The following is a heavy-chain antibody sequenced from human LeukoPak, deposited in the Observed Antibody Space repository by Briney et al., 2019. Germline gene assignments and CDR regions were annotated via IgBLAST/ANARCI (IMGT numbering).Heavy chain of an antibody. Sequence: GGSLRLSYAASGFTVSSNYMSWVRQAPGKGLEWVSIIHSGGTTNYVDSVKGRFTISRDNSRNTLYLQMNSLRAEDTAVYYCARDCSSSCSPYYGMDVWGQGTTVTVSS. J-gene: IGHJ6*02. CDR3: ARDCSSSCSPYYGMDV. CDR2: IHSGGTT. CDR1: GFTVSSNY. D-gene: IGHD2-2*01. V-gene: IGHV3-53*01.